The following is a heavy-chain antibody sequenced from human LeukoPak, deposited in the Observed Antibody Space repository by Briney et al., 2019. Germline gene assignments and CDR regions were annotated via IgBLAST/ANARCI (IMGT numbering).Heavy chain of an antibody. V-gene: IGHV3-30*02. CDR1: GFTFSDYN. CDR3: VRESLYAFHI. J-gene: IGHJ3*02. CDR2: IPYDGSTK. Sequence: GGSLRLSCAASGFTFSDYNMHWVRQTPGKGLEWVAFIPYDGSTKSCADSVKGRFTISRDNSKKTLFLQMSSLRAEDTAVYYCVRESLYAFHIWGHGTKVTVSS. D-gene: IGHD2/OR15-2a*01.